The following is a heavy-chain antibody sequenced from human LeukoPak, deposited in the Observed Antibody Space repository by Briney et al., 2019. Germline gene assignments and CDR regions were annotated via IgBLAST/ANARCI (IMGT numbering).Heavy chain of an antibody. CDR1: GGSISSYY. CDR2: IYTSGST. V-gene: IGHV4-4*07. CDR3: ARVRNTYYDILTGYYESYNWFDP. Sequence: ASETLSLTCTVSGGSISSYYWSWIRQPAGKGLEWIGRIYTSGSTNYNPSLKSRVTMSVDTSKNQFSLKLSSVTAADTAVYYCARVRNTYYDILTGYYESYNWFDPWGQGTLVTVSS. D-gene: IGHD3-9*01. J-gene: IGHJ5*02.